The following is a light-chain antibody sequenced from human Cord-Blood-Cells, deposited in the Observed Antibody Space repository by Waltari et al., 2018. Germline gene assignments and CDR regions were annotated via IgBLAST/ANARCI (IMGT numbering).Light chain of an antibody. J-gene: IGKJ2*01. CDR1: QDISNY. CDR2: DAS. Sequence: DIQMTQSPSSLSASVGDRVTITCQASQDISNYLNWYQQKPGKAPKLLIYDASNLETGVPSRFSGSGSGTVFTFTISSLQPEDIATYYCQQYDNLPPLMYTFGQGTKLEIK. V-gene: IGKV1-33*01. CDR3: QQYDNLPPLMYT.